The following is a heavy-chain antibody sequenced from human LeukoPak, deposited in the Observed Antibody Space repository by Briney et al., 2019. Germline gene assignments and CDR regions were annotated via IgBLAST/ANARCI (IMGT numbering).Heavy chain of an antibody. CDR2: IYHSGST. CDR3: ARYDFWSGSDNWFDP. V-gene: IGHV4-38-2*01. D-gene: IGHD3-3*01. J-gene: IGHJ5*02. CDR1: GYSISSGYY. Sequence: PSETLSLTCAVSGYSISSGYYWGWIRQPPGKGLEWIGSIYHSGSTYYNPSLKSRVTISVDTSKNQFSLKLSSVTAADTAVNYCARYDFWSGSDNWFDPWGQGTLVTVSS.